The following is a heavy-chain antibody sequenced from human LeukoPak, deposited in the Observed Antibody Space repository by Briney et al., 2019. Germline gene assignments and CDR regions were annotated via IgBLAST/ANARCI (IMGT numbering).Heavy chain of an antibody. CDR2: INPSGGST. J-gene: IGHJ4*02. V-gene: IGHV1-46*01. Sequence: ASVKVSCKAFGYTFISYYMRWVRQAPGQGLEWMGIINPSGGSTSYAQKFQGRVTMTRDTSTSTVYMELSSLRSEDTAVYYCAREGSRDGYKSFDYWGQGTLVTVSS. CDR3: AREGSRDGYKSFDY. D-gene: IGHD5-24*01. CDR1: GYTFISYY.